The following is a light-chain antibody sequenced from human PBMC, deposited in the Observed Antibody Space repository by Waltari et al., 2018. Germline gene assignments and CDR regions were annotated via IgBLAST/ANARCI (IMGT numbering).Light chain of an antibody. Sequence: QSALTQPASVSGSPGQSITISCTGTSSDVGGYNYVSWYQQHPGKAPKLMFYEFSMRPSGVSNLFSGSKSGNTASLTISGLQAEDESDYYCSSYTSSNTLVVFGGGTKLTVL. J-gene: IGLJ2*01. CDR2: EFS. CDR1: SSDVGGYNY. V-gene: IGLV2-14*01. CDR3: SSYTSSNTLVV.